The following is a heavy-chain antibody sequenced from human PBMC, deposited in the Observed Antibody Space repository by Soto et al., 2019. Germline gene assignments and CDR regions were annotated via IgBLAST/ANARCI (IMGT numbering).Heavy chain of an antibody. Sequence: ASVKVSCTASGYTFTSYGISWVRQAPGEGLEWMGWISAYNGNTNYAQKLQGRVTMTTDTSTSTAYMELRSLRSDDTAVYYCARDRRVAGTRLWYYYGMDVWGQGTTVTVSS. V-gene: IGHV1-18*04. D-gene: IGHD6-19*01. CDR2: ISAYNGNT. J-gene: IGHJ6*02. CDR1: GYTFTSYG. CDR3: ARDRRVAGTRLWYYYGMDV.